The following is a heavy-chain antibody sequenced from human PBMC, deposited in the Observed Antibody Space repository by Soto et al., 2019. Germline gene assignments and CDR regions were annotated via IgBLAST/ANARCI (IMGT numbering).Heavy chain of an antibody. J-gene: IGHJ6*02. CDR2: IIPIFGTA. CDR1: GGTFSSYA. V-gene: IGHV1-69*12. CDR3: AKHPENYYYGMDV. Sequence: QVQLVQSGAEVKKPGSSVKVSCKASGGTFSSYAISWVRQAPGHGLEWMGGIIPIFGTADYAQKFQGRVTITADESTSTAYVELSSLRSEDTAVYYCAKHPENYYYGMDVWGQGTTVTVSS.